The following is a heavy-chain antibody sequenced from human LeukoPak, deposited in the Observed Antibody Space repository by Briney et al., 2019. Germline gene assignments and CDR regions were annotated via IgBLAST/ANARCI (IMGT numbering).Heavy chain of an antibody. V-gene: IGHV1-46*01. Sequence: ASVKVSCKASGGTFSSYAISWVRQAPGQGLEWMGIINPSDGSTSYAQKFQGRVTMTRDTSTSTVYMELSSLRSEDTAVYYCARVPQYGGYEGLFDYWGQGTLVTVSS. D-gene: IGHD5-12*01. CDR1: GGTFSSYA. J-gene: IGHJ4*02. CDR3: ARVPQYGGYEGLFDY. CDR2: INPSDGST.